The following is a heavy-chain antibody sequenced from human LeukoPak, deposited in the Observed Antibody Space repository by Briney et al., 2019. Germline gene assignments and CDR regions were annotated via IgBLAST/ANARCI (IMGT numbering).Heavy chain of an antibody. D-gene: IGHD4-23*01. CDR2: IGTSSNTI. V-gene: IGHV3-48*02. CDR1: GFTFSSYG. CDR3: ARHDYGGNSGDF. Sequence: GRSLRLSCAASGFTFSSYGMNWVRQAPGKGLEWVSYIGTSSNTIYYADSVKGRLTISRDNAKNSLYLQMNSLRDEDTAVYYCARHDYGGNSGDFWGQGTLVTVSS. J-gene: IGHJ4*02.